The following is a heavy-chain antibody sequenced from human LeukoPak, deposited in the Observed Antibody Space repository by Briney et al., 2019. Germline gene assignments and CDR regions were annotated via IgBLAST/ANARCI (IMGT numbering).Heavy chain of an antibody. D-gene: IGHD3-3*01. J-gene: IGHJ4*02. CDR2: IRSKAYGGTT. CDR1: GFTFTNDF. Sequence: GGSLRLSCAASGFTFTNDFMTWVRQAPGKGLEWVGFIRSKAYGGTTEYAASVKGRFTISRDDSKSIAYLQMNSLKTEDTAVYYCTRVVFWSGHFDYWGQGTLVTVSS. V-gene: IGHV3-49*04. CDR3: TRVVFWSGHFDY.